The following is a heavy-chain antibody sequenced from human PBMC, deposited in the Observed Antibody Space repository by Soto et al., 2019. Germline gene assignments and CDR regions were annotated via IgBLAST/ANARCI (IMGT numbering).Heavy chain of an antibody. V-gene: IGHV4-30-4*01. J-gene: IGHJ4*02. Sequence: SETLSLTCTVSGGSISSGDYYWSWIRQPPGKGLEWIGYIYYSGSTYYNPSLKSRVTISVDTSKNQFSLKLSSVTAADTAVYYCARDRAYPAPTYYFDYWGQGTLVTSPQ. CDR1: GGSISSGDYY. CDR3: ARDRAYPAPTYYFDY. CDR2: IYYSGST.